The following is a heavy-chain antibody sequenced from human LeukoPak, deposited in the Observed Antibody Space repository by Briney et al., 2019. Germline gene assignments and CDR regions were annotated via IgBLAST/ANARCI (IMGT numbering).Heavy chain of an antibody. V-gene: IGHV3-21*01. CDR2: ISTSSSYI. CDR1: GFTFTTYS. D-gene: IGHD3-9*01. CDR3: ARDRQFDILTGYLFDY. J-gene: IGHJ4*02. Sequence: PGGSLRLSCAVSGFTFTTYSMNWVCQAPGKGLEWVSSISTSSSYIYYADSVKGRFTISRDNSKNTLYLQMNSLRAEDTAVYYCARDRQFDILTGYLFDYWGQGTLVTISS.